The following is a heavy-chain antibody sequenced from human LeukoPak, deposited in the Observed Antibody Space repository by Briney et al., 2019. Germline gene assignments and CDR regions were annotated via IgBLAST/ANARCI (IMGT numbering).Heavy chain of an antibody. CDR3: ARDPGYDSSGYYFDY. CDR1: GYSISSGYY. V-gene: IGHV4-38-2*02. J-gene: IGHJ4*02. CDR2: IYHSGST. Sequence: PSETLSLTCTVSGYSISSGYYWGWIRQPPGKGLEWIGSIYHSGSTYYNPSPKSRVTISVDTSKNQFSLKLSSVTAADTAVYYCARDPGYDSSGYYFDYWGQGTLVTVSS. D-gene: IGHD3-22*01.